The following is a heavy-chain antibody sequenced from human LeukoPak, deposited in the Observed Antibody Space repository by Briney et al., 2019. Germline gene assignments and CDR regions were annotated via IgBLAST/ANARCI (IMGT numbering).Heavy chain of an antibody. CDR2: IYYSGST. CDR1: GAPMSGFF. D-gene: IGHD3-10*01. J-gene: IGHJ6*02. CDR3: ARTSRHYYGSGSNLTPWPAGMDV. Sequence: SETLSLTCTVSGAPMSGFFWTWIRQPPEKGLEWIGSIYYSGSTKYNPSPKSRVTMSVDTSKNQFSLQLNSATAADTAVYYCARTSRHYYGSGSNLTPWPAGMDVWGQGTTVTVSS. V-gene: IGHV4-59*01.